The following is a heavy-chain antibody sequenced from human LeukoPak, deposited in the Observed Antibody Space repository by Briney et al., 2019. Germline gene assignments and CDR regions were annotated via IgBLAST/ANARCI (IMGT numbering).Heavy chain of an antibody. CDR2: IIPILGIA. CDR1: GGTFSSYA. V-gene: IGHV1-69*04. D-gene: IGHD5-24*01. J-gene: IGHJ5*02. Sequence: ASVKVSCKASGGTFSSYAISWVRQAPGQGLEWMGRIIPILGIANYAQKFQGGVTITADKSTSTAYMELSSLRSEDTAVYYCARDRRGDGYNTRRGNWFDPWGQGTLVTVSS. CDR3: ARDRRGDGYNTRRGNWFDP.